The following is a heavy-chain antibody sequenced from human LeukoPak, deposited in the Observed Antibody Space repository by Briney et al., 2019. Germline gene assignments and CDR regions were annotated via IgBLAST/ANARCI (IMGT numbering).Heavy chain of an antibody. Sequence: SETLSLTCTVSGGSISSYYWSWIRQPPGKGLECIGYIYYSGSTNYNPSLKSRVTISVDTSKNQFSLKLSSVTAADTAVYYCAKDSSRYSSSWYSKPTGFDPWGQGTLVTVSS. CDR3: AKDSSRYSSSWYSKPTGFDP. CDR1: GGSISSYY. D-gene: IGHD6-13*01. CDR2: IYYSGST. J-gene: IGHJ5*02. V-gene: IGHV4-59*01.